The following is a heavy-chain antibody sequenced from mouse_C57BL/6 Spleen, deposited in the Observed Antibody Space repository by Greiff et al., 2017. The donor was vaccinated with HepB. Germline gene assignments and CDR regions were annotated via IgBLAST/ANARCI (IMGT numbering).Heavy chain of an antibody. CDR3: ARPLITTVVATDFDV. CDR2: IDPSDSET. J-gene: IGHJ1*03. CDR1: GYTFTSYW. D-gene: IGHD1-1*01. V-gene: IGHV1-52*01. Sequence: VQLQQPGAELVRPGSSVKLSCKASGYTFTSYWMHWVKQRPIQGLEWIGNIDPSDSETHYNQKFKDKATLTVDKSSSTAYMQLSSLTSEDSAVYYCARPLITTVVATDFDVWGTGTTVTVSS.